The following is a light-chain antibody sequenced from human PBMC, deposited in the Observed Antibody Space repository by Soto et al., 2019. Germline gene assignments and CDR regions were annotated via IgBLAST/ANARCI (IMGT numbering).Light chain of an antibody. CDR3: QSYDSSLSGPVI. CDR2: GNS. Sequence: QSVLTQPPSVSGAPGQRVTISCTGSSSNIGAGYYVHWYQHLPGTAPKLLIYGNSNRPSGVPDRFSGSKSGTAASLAITGLQAEDEADYYCQSYDSSLSGPVIFGGGTKVTVL. J-gene: IGLJ2*01. V-gene: IGLV1-40*01. CDR1: SSNIGAGYY.